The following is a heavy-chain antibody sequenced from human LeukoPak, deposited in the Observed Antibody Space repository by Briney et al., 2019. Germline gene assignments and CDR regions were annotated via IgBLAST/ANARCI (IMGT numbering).Heavy chain of an antibody. CDR2: EYFRSKWYN. J-gene: IGHJ4*02. V-gene: IGHV6-1*01. D-gene: IGHD6-6*01. Sequence: SQTHSLTRALSLVGVSGDIAASGWIRQSPSRDLEWLGREYFRSKWYNDYAVSVKSRVTIETLTSKNKFSPVLDSGATEDPAVYYVARDGSSSSFDYWGQGTLVTVSS. CDR3: ARDGSSSSFDY. CDR1: LVGVSGDIAA.